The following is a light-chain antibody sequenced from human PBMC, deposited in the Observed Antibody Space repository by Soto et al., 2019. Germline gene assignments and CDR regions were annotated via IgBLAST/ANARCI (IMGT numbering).Light chain of an antibody. CDR1: SSNIGSNY. Sequence: QTVVTQPPSASGTPGQRVTISCSGSSSNIGSNYVNWYQQLPGTAPKLLIYSNNQRPSGVPDRFSGSKSGTSGSLAISGLQSEDEADDYCAAWDDSLNGFWVFGGGTKLTVL. V-gene: IGLV1-44*01. CDR2: SNN. CDR3: AAWDDSLNGFWV. J-gene: IGLJ3*02.